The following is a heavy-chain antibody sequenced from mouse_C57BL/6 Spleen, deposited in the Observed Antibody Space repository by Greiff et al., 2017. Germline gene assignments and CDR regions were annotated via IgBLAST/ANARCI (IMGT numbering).Heavy chain of an antibody. CDR3: ARGGNYYGSSCGYFDV. CDR2: IHPNSGST. J-gene: IGHJ1*03. Sequence: VQLQQSGAELVKPGASVKLSCKASGYTFTSYWMHWVKQRPGQGLEWIGMIHPNSGSTNYNEKFKSKATLTVDKSSSTAYMQLSSLTSEDSAVYYGARGGNYYGSSCGYFDVWGTGTTVTVSS. D-gene: IGHD1-1*01. V-gene: IGHV1-64*01. CDR1: GYTFTSYW.